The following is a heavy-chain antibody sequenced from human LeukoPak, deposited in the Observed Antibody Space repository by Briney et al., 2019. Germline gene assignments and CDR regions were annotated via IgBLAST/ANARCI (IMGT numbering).Heavy chain of an antibody. CDR3: ARGGSGYYWAFDC. CDR2: IYGDGST. CDR1: GFTFSSYA. J-gene: IGHJ4*02. Sequence: SGGSLRLSCAASGFTFSSYAMSWVRQAPGKGLEWVSLIYGDGSTSYADSVKGRFTISRDNSKKTLSLQMNSLRAEDTAMYYCARGGSGYYWAFDCWGQGTLVTVSS. V-gene: IGHV3-53*01. D-gene: IGHD3-22*01.